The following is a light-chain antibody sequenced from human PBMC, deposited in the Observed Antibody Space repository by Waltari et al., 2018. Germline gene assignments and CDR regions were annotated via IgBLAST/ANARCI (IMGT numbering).Light chain of an antibody. Sequence: DIQMTQSPSTLSASVGDRVTIACRASQSISSWLAWYQQKPGKAPKLLIYKASTLESGVPSRFSGSGSGTEFTLTIISLQPDDFATYYCQHYNTYSRSITFGQGTRLEIQ. V-gene: IGKV1-5*03. CDR3: QHYNTYSRSIT. J-gene: IGKJ5*01. CDR1: QSISSW. CDR2: KAS.